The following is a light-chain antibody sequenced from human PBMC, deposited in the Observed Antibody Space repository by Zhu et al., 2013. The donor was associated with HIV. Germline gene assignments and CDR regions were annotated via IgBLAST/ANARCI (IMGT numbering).Light chain of an antibody. CDR1: TSNIGNNY. Sequence: QSVLTQPPSVSAAPGQKVTISCSGSTSNIGNNYVSWYQQFPGTAPKLLIYDDNKRPSGIPGRFSGSKSGTSATLAITGLQTGDEADYYCGTWDSSLSGVVFGGGTKLTVL. CDR3: GTWDSSLSGVV. J-gene: IGLJ2*01. V-gene: IGLV1-51*01. CDR2: DDN.